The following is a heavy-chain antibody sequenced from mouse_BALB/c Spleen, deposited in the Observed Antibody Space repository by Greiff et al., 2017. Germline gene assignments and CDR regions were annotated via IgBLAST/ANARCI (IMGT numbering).Heavy chain of an antibody. J-gene: IGHJ3*01. CDR1: GFTFSSFG. CDR2: ISSGSSTI. D-gene: IGHD2-1*01. Sequence: EVKLVESGGGLVQPGGSRKLSCAASGFTFSSFGMHWVRQAPEKGLEWVAYISSGSSTIYYADTVKGRFTISRDNPKNTLFLQMTSLRSEDTAMYYCARHGNSWFAYWGQGTLVTVSA. CDR3: ARHGNSWFAY. V-gene: IGHV5-17*02.